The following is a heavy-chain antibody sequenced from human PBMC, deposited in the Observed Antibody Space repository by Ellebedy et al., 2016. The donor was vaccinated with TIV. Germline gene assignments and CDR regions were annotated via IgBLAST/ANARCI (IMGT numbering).Heavy chain of an antibody. CDR3: ARHTDYALDY. Sequence: PGGSLRLSCTTSGFTFSIYWMTWVRQAPGKGLECVANIKQDGSEQYYVDSVKGRFTISRDNAKNTFHLQMNGLRDEDTAVYYCARHTDYALDYWGQGALVTVSS. D-gene: IGHD4-17*01. CDR1: GFTFSIYW. J-gene: IGHJ4*02. CDR2: IKQDGSEQ. V-gene: IGHV3-7*01.